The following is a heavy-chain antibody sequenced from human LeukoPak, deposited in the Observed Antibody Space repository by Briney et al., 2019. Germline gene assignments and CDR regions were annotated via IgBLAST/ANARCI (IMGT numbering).Heavy chain of an antibody. D-gene: IGHD2-15*01. V-gene: IGHV3-48*04. Sequence: GGSLRPSCAASGYPFSNYGMDWVRQTPGRGLEWISYISGRATNTEYADSVKARFTISRDNAENTLYLQMDNLRAEDTAVYYCAREGGGYRLFEFWGQGLLVTVSS. CDR1: GYPFSNYG. CDR2: ISGRATNT. J-gene: IGHJ4*02. CDR3: AREGGGYRLFEF.